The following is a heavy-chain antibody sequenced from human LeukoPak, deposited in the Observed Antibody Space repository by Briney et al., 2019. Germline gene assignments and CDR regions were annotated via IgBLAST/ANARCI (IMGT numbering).Heavy chain of an antibody. Sequence: PGGSLRLSWPLVEPLSANVSVECVRQAPGKGLVWVSRIKPDGSNTDYADFVRGRFTISRDNAKNTLYLQMNSLRLEETCLQSWENLSAAAFYVGGGQGTLVTVSS. J-gene: IGHJ4*02. V-gene: IGHV3-74*01. CDR3: ENLSAAAFYVG. D-gene: IGHD2/OR15-2a*01. CDR2: IKPDGSNT. CDR1: VEPLSANV.